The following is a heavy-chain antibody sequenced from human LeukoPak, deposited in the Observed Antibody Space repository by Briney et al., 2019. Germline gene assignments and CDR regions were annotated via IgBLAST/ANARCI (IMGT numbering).Heavy chain of an antibody. V-gene: IGHV3-21*01. CDR3: ARGFADFVWGSYPSSY. Sequence: GGSLRLSCAASGFTFSSYSMNWVRQAPGKGLEWVSSISSSSSYIYYADSVKGRFTISRDNAKNSLYLQMNSLRAEDTAVYYCARGFADFVWGSYPSSYWGQGILVTVSS. J-gene: IGHJ4*02. D-gene: IGHD3-16*02. CDR2: ISSSSSYI. CDR1: GFTFSSYS.